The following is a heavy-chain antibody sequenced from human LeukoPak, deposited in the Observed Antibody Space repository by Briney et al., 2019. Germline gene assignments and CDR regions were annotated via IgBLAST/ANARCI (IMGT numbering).Heavy chain of an antibody. Sequence: KASETLSLTCTVSGGSISSSSYYWGWIRQPPGKGLEWIGSIYYSGSIYYNPSRKSRVTISVDTSKNQFSLKLSSVTAADTAVYYCAREDGYSYGYGPFDYWGQGTLVTVSS. D-gene: IGHD5-18*01. J-gene: IGHJ4*02. CDR1: GGSISSSSYY. CDR3: AREDGYSYGYGPFDY. V-gene: IGHV4-39*07. CDR2: IYYSGSI.